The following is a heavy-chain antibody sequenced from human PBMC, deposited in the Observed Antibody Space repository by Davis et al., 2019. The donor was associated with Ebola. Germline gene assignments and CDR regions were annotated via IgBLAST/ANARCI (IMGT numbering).Heavy chain of an antibody. J-gene: IGHJ3*02. CDR2: IYPGDSDT. Sequence: GESLKISCNGSGYSFTSSWIGWVRQTPGRGLEWMGIIYPGDSDTKYSPSFQGQVTFSADKSISTAYLQWSSLKASDTAMYYCARSDSNYVSPFDIWGQGTMVTVSS. CDR1: GYSFTSSW. D-gene: IGHD4-11*01. CDR3: ARSDSNYVSPFDI. V-gene: IGHV5-51*01.